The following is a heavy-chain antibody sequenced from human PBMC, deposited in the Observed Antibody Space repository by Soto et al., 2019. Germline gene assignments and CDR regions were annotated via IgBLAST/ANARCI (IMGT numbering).Heavy chain of an antibody. CDR3: ARGSCSGGSCYYSRANWFDP. V-gene: IGHV4-30-2*01. Sequence: SDTLSLTCAVSGGSISSGGYSWSWIRQPPGKGLEWIGYIYHSGSTYYNPSLKSRVTISVDRSKNQFSLKLSSVTAADTAVYYCARGSCSGGSCYYSRANWFDPWGQGTLVTVSS. CDR2: IYHSGST. CDR1: GGSISSGGYS. J-gene: IGHJ5*02. D-gene: IGHD2-15*01.